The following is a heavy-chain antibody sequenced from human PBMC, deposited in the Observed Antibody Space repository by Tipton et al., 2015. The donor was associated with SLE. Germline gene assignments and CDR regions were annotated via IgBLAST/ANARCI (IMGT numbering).Heavy chain of an antibody. J-gene: IGHJ3*02. Sequence: SGFTFSSYGMHWVRQAPGKGLEWVAVIWYDGSNKYYADSVKGRFTISRDNSKNTLYLQMNSLRAEDTAVYYCARSAVAGTGAFDIWGQGTMVTVSS. V-gene: IGHV3-33*01. CDR1: GFTFSSYG. CDR3: ARSAVAGTGAFDI. CDR2: IWYDGSNK. D-gene: IGHD6-19*01.